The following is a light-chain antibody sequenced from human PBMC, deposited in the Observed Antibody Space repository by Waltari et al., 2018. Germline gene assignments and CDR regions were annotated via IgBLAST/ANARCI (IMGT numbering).Light chain of an antibody. V-gene: IGLV1-40*01. CDR1: SSNFGPGYD. J-gene: IGLJ3*02. CDR3: QSFDSSLSASV. Sequence: QPVLPQPPPISGAPGQNVTIPFPGGSSNFGPGYDVQWSQQFPGTAPTLLIFGNTNRPAGVPGRFSGSRSGTSASLAIAGLQSEDEAVYYCQSFDSSLSASVFGIGTKLTVL. CDR2: GNT.